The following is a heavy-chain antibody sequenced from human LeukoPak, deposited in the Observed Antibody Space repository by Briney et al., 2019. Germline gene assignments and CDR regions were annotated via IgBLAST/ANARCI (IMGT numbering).Heavy chain of an antibody. CDR2: IYYSGST. J-gene: IGHJ4*02. Sequence: VKPSETLSLTCTVSGGSISSYYWSWIRQPPRKGLAWIGYIYYSGSTNYNPSLKSRVTISVDTSKNQFSLKLSSVTAADTAVYYCASGLISYGDYGEFDYWGQGTLVTVSS. D-gene: IGHD4-17*01. CDR1: GGSISSYY. V-gene: IGHV4-59*01. CDR3: ASGLISYGDYGEFDY.